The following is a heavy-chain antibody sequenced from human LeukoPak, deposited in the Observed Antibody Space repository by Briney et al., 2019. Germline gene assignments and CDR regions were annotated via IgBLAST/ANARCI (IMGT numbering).Heavy chain of an antibody. CDR3: ARDNGVRYCSSTGCYGRFDP. V-gene: IGHV3-30*04. CDR1: GFTFSSYA. CDR2: ISYDGSNK. J-gene: IGHJ5*02. D-gene: IGHD2-2*01. Sequence: PGRSLRLSCAASGFTFSSYAMHWVRQAPGKGLEWVAVISYDGSNKYYADSVKGRFTISRDNSKNTLYLQMNSLRAEDTAVYYCARDNGVRYCSSTGCYGRFDPWGQGTLVTVSS.